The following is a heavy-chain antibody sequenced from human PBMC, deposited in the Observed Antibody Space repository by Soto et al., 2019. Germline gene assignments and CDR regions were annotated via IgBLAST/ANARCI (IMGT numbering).Heavy chain of an antibody. CDR3: ARGASFSNTGCYDSSNYGLDV. D-gene: IGHD3-22*01. Sequence: GASVKVSCKASGYTFTSHGMTWVRQAPGQGLEWMGWISPNSGHTNYAQKIQGRVTLTTDTSTSTAYMELRRLRSDDAAVYYCARGASFSNTGCYDSSNYGLDVWGQGTMVTVSS. CDR2: ISPNSGHT. J-gene: IGHJ3*01. CDR1: GYTFTSHG. V-gene: IGHV1-18*01.